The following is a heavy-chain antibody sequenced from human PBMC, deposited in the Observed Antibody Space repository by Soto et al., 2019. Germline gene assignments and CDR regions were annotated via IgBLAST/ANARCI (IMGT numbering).Heavy chain of an antibody. Sequence: QVQLQESGPGLVKPSETLSLTCAVSGYSIGSGYYWGWIRQPPGKGLEWIGNIYYSGSTYYNPSLKSRVSMSVETSENQFSLRLSSVTAADTAVYYCTRGTSGTYYDFWSGYYSDFWGRGTLVTVSS. CDR1: GYSIGSGYY. CDR3: TRGTSGTYYDFWSGYYSDF. CDR2: IYYSGST. D-gene: IGHD3-3*01. J-gene: IGHJ4*02. V-gene: IGHV4-38-2*01.